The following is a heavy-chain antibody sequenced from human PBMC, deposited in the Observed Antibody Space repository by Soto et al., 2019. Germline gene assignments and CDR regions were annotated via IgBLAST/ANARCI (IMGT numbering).Heavy chain of an antibody. Sequence: GASVKVSCKASGYTFTSYGISWVRQAPGQGLEWMGWISAYNGNTNYAQKLQGRVTMTTDTSTSTAYMELRSLRSDDTAVYYCARDPRNYYDSSPYGMDVWGQGTTVTVSS. CDR1: GYTFTSYG. CDR3: ARDPRNYYDSSPYGMDV. V-gene: IGHV1-18*04. D-gene: IGHD3-22*01. CDR2: ISAYNGNT. J-gene: IGHJ6*02.